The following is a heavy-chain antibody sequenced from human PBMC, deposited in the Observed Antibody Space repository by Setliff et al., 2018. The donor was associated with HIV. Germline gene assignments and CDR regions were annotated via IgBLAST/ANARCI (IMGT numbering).Heavy chain of an antibody. Sequence: GGSLRLSCKATGFSFSLYDMSWVRQAPGKGLEWVTSISGSGRKTYYGDSVKRRFTISRDNSWDTVDLQMNTLRAEDTAVYYCAKVPLFEVVPAALGGMDVWGQGTTVTVSS. V-gene: IGHV3-23*01. CDR3: AKVPLFEVVPAALGGMDV. D-gene: IGHD2-2*01. CDR1: GFSFSLYD. J-gene: IGHJ6*02. CDR2: ISGSGRKT.